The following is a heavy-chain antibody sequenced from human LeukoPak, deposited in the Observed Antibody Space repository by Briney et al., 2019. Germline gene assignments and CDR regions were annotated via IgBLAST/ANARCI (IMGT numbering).Heavy chain of an antibody. CDR3: AKEPYFDY. V-gene: IGHV3-30*02. CDR2: IRYDGSNE. CDR1: GFTFSTYG. J-gene: IGHJ4*02. Sequence: PGGSLRLSCAASGFTFSTYGMHWVRQAPGKGLEWVAFIRYDGSNEYFADSVKGRFTISRDNSKNTLWLQMNRLRPEDTAIYYCAKEPYFDYWGQGTLVTVSS.